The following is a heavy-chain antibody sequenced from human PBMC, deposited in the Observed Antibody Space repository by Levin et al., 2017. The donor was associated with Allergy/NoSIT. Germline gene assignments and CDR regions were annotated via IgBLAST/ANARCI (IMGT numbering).Heavy chain of an antibody. V-gene: IGHV3-9*01. D-gene: IGHD6-19*01. CDR1: GFTFDDYA. Sequence: PGGSLRLSCAASGFTFDDYAMHWVRQAPGKGLEWVSGISWNSGGIGYADSVKGRFTVSRDNAKNSLYLQMNSLRADDTAWYYCAKLYSSGWYTSVIEYWGQGTLVTVSS. CDR3: AKLYSSGWYTSVIEY. CDR2: ISWNSGGI. J-gene: IGHJ4*02.